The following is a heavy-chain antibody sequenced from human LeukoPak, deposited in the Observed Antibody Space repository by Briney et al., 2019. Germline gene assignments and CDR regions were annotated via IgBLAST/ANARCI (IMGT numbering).Heavy chain of an antibody. CDR2: INPSGGST. D-gene: IGHD2-2*01. J-gene: IGHJ6*03. Sequence: ASVKASCKASGYTFTSYYMHWVRQAPGQGLEWMGIINPSGGSTSYAQKFQGRVTMTRDMSTSTVYMELSSLRSEDTAVYYCASGRPQYQLLLLSYYYYYMDVWGQGTTVTVSS. CDR1: GYTFTSYY. V-gene: IGHV1-46*01. CDR3: ASGRPQYQLLLLSYYYYYMDV.